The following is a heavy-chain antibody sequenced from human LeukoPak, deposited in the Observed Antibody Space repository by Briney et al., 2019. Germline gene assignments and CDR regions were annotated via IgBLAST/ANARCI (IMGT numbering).Heavy chain of an antibody. CDR3: AKRDRSSGPWYFDY. J-gene: IGHJ4*02. Sequence: SETLSLTCTVSGGSISSSSYYWGWIRQPPGKGLEWIGSIYYSGSTYYNPSLKSRVTISVDTSKNQFSLKLSSVTAADTAVYYCAKRDRSSGPWYFDYWGQGTLVTVSS. CDR1: GGSISSSSYY. D-gene: IGHD6-19*01. V-gene: IGHV4-39*01. CDR2: IYYSGST.